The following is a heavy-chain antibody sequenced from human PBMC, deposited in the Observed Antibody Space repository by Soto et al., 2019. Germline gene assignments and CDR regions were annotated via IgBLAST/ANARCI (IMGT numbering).Heavy chain of an antibody. J-gene: IGHJ6*02. D-gene: IGHD6-6*01. V-gene: IGHV4-31*03. Sequence: SETLSLTCTVSGGSISSGGYYWSWIRQHPGKGLEWIGYIYYSGSTHYNPSLKSRVTISVDTSKNQFSLKLSSVTAADTAVYYCARDATLARSSSIRYYYGMDVWGQGTTVTVSS. CDR3: ARDATLARSSSIRYYYGMDV. CDR1: GGSISSGGYY. CDR2: IYYSGST.